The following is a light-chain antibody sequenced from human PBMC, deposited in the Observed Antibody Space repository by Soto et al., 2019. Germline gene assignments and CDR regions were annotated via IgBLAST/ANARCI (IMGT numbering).Light chain of an antibody. V-gene: IGKV3-11*01. Sequence: EIVLPQSPATLSLSPGERATLSCKVSQSVSNYLAWYQQKPGQAPRLLIYSSSIRAAGTPARFSGSGSGTDFTLTISSLEPEDFAVYYCQQRSHWPLWTFGQGTKVEIK. CDR2: SSS. CDR3: QQRSHWPLWT. CDR1: QSVSNY. J-gene: IGKJ1*01.